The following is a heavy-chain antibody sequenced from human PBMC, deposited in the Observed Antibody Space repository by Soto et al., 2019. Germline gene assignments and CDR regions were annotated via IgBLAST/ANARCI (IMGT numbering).Heavy chain of an antibody. J-gene: IGHJ4*02. CDR3: ANPGPIAVAGTGGVDY. Sequence: EVQLLESGGGLVQPGGSLRLSRAASGFTFSSYAMSWVRQAPGKGLEWVSAISGSGGSTYYADSVKGRFTISRDNSKNTLYLQMNSLRAEDTAVYYCANPGPIAVAGTGGVDYWGQGTLVTVSS. CDR1: GFTFSSYA. V-gene: IGHV3-23*01. CDR2: ISGSGGST. D-gene: IGHD6-19*01.